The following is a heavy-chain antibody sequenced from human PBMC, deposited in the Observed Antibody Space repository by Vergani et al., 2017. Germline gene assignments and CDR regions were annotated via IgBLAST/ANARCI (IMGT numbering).Heavy chain of an antibody. CDR1: FDSIRNLY. V-gene: IGHV4-59*11. J-gene: IGHJ5*02. D-gene: IGHD6-19*01. CDR3: ASDTHSGQRADR. Sequence: QVQLQESGPGLVKSSETLSLTCSVSFDSIRNLYCNWIRQPPGKGLEWIGSIHYSENTNYNPSLKTRVTISVDTSKNQFSLTLTSVTAADTAVYYCASDTHSGQRADRRGQGILVTVTS. CDR2: IHYSENT.